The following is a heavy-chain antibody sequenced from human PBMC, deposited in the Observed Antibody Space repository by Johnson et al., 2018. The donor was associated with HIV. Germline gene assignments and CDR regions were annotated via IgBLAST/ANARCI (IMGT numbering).Heavy chain of an antibody. D-gene: IGHD6-13*01. CDR2: IYSGGST. Sequence: VQLVESGGGVVQPGRSLRLSCAASGFTFSSNYMSWVRQAPGKGLEWVSVIYSGGSTYYADSVKGRFTISRDNSKNTLYLQMNSLRAEDTAVYYCARGLAADAFDIWGQGTMVTVSS. J-gene: IGHJ3*02. CDR3: ARGLAADAFDI. V-gene: IGHV3-66*01. CDR1: GFTFSSNY.